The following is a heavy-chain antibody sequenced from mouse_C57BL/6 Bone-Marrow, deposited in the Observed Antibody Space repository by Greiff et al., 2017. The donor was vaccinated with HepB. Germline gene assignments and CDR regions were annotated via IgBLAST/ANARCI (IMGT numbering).Heavy chain of an antibody. CDR1: GYTFTDYY. V-gene: IGHV1-26*01. CDR2: INPNNGGT. CDR3: ARPSGSSYGFAY. J-gene: IGHJ3*01. Sequence: EVKVVESGPELVKPGASVKISCKASGYTFTDYYMNWVKQSHGKSLEWIGDINPNNGGTSYNQKFKGKATLTVDKSSSTAYMELRSLTSEDSAVYYCARPSGSSYGFAYWGQGTLVTVSA. D-gene: IGHD1-1*01.